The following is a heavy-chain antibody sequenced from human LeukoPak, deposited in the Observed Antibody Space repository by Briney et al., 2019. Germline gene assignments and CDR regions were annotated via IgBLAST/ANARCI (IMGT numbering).Heavy chain of an antibody. Sequence: GESLQISCKGSGYSFTSYWISWVRQVPGKGLEWMGRIDPSDSYTNYSPSFQGHVTISADKSISTAYLQWSSLKASDTAMYYCARHEGYSGYDVNYFDYWGQGTLVTVSS. CDR1: GYSFTSYW. J-gene: IGHJ4*02. CDR2: IDPSDSYT. CDR3: ARHEGYSGYDVNYFDY. D-gene: IGHD5-12*01. V-gene: IGHV5-10-1*01.